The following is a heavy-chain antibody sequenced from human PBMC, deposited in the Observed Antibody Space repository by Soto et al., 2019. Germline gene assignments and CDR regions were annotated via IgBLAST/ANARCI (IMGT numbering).Heavy chain of an antibody. CDR1: GFSHSTSGVG. CDR3: AHRGRYTYSWHYFAY. V-gene: IGHV2-5*02. Sequence: SGPTLENPTQTLTLTCTFSGFSHSTSGVGVGWIRQPPGKALEWLALIYWDDDKRYSPSLKSRLTITKDPSKNQVVLTMTNMDPVDTATYYCAHRGRYTYSWHYFAYWGHGTLVTVSS. CDR2: IYWDDDK. D-gene: IGHD3-16*02. J-gene: IGHJ4*01.